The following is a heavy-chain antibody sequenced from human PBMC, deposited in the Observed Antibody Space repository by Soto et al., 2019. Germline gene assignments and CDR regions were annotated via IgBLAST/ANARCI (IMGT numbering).Heavy chain of an antibody. Sequence: QMQLQESGPGLVKPSQTLSLTCSVSGGSFRSGDYYWGWIRQPPGKCLEWIGYIFYSGSTYYNPSLKRRLTMSVDTSKNQFALKLSSVTAADTAVYYCARDRYFYASGRSYGLDVWGQGTTVTVSS. D-gene: IGHD3-10*01. J-gene: IGHJ6*02. V-gene: IGHV4-30-4*01. CDR3: ARDRYFYASGRSYGLDV. CDR1: GGSFRSGDYY. CDR2: IFYSGST.